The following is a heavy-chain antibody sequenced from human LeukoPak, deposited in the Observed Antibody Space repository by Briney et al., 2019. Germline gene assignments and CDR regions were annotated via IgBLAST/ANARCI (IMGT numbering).Heavy chain of an antibody. CDR2: INTDGSGT. CDR3: ASKWFCGGDCYYQIDF. CDR1: GFTFSSHW. Sequence: GGSLRLSCAASGFTFSSHWMHWVRQAPGKGLVWVSRINTDGSGTDYADSVKGRFTISRDNAKNTLFLQMNSLRPEDTAVYYCASKWFCGGDCYYQIDFWGQGTLVTVSS. V-gene: IGHV3-74*01. J-gene: IGHJ4*02. D-gene: IGHD2-21*02.